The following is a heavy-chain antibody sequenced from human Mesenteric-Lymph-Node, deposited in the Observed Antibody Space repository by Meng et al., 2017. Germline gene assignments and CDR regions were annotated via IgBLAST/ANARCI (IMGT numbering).Heavy chain of an antibody. V-gene: IGHV3-7*01. D-gene: IGHD6-13*01. J-gene: IGHJ5*02. CDR2: IKQDGSEK. Sequence: GGSLRLSCAASGFTFSSYWMSWVRQAPGKGLEWVANIKQDGSEKYYVDSVKGRFTISRDNAKNSLYLQMNSLRAEDTAVYYCAREVLGSSWSGWFDTWGQGTLVTVSS. CDR1: GFTFSSYW. CDR3: AREVLGSSWSGWFDT.